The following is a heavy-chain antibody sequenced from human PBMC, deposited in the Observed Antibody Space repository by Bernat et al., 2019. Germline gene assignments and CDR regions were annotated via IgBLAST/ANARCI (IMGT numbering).Heavy chain of an antibody. D-gene: IGHD3-10*01. J-gene: IGHJ6*02. CDR2: IYYSGST. Sequence: QLQLQESGPGLVKPSETLSLTCTVSGGSISSSSYYWGWIRQPPGKGLEWIGSIYYSGSTYYNPSLKSRVTISVDTSKNQFSLKLSSVTAAGTAVYYCARGAHNLLWFGEYYYGMDVWGQGTTVTVSS. CDR3: ARGAHNLLWFGEYYYGMDV. V-gene: IGHV4-39*01. CDR1: GGSISSSSYY.